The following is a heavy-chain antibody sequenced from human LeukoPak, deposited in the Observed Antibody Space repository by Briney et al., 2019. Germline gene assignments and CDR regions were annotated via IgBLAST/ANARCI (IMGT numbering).Heavy chain of an antibody. V-gene: IGHV3-7*01. J-gene: IGHJ4*02. CDR3: ASGSYRENFDY. CDR2: MNQDGSGR. Sequence: PGGSLRLSCAASGFTFSRFWMSWVRQAPQKGLEWVATMNQDGSGRYYVDSVKGRCTISRDNAKNSLYLQISNLRVEDTAVYYCASGSYRENFDYWGQGILVTVSS. CDR1: GFTFSRFW. D-gene: IGHD3-16*02.